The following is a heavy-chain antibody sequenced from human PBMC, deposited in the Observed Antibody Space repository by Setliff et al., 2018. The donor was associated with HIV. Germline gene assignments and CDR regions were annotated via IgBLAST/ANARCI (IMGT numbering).Heavy chain of an antibody. D-gene: IGHD1-26*01. CDR2: ISGSGGST. Sequence: GGSLRLSCAASGFTFSSYSMHWVRQAPGKGLEWVSAISGSGGSTYYADSVKGRFTISRDNSKNTLYLQMNSLRAEDTAVYYCAKDGSPKTVRPYYFGYWGQGTLVTVSS. V-gene: IGHV3-23*01. CDR1: GFTFSSYS. J-gene: IGHJ4*02. CDR3: AKDGSPKTVRPYYFGY.